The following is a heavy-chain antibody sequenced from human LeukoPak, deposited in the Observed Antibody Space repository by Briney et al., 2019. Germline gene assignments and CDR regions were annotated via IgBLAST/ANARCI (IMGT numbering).Heavy chain of an antibody. CDR1: GFTLSAYT. CDR2: ISNDGAHI. CDR3: VRDRVQIWSYVALFHH. V-gene: IGHV3-30*14. J-gene: IGHJ4*02. Sequence: GGSLRLSCVASGFTLSAYTMHWVRQAPGKGPEWVAVISNDGAHIGYRDPVRGRFTISRDISKNTLYLQMDSLRSEDTAMYFCVRDRVQIWSYVALFHHWGQGTLVTVSS. D-gene: IGHD5-18*01.